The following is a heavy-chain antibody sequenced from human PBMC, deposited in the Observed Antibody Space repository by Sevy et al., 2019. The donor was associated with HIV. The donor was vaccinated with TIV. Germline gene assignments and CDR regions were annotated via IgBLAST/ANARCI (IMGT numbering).Heavy chain of an antibody. V-gene: IGHV3-15*07. CDR3: TTGGSGSYYDVLFYYYGMDV. Sequence: GGSLRLSCAASGFTFSNAWMNWVRQAPGKGLEWVGRIKSKTEGGTTDYAAPVKGRFTISRYDSTNTLYLRMNSLRTEDTAVYYCTTGGSGSYYDVLFYYYGMDVWGQGTTVTVSS. J-gene: IGHJ6*02. CDR1: GFTFSNAW. CDR2: IKSKTEGGTT. D-gene: IGHD1-26*01.